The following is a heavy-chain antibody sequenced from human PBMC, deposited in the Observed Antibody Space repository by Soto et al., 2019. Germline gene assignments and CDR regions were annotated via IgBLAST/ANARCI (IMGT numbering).Heavy chain of an antibody. V-gene: IGHV1-69*13. J-gene: IGHJ4*02. CDR1: GGTFSSYR. CDR2: IVPIYRTA. D-gene: IGHD6-13*01. Sequence: GASVKVSCKASGGTFSSYRFNWVRQARGQGLEWLGGIVPIYRTADYAQKFQGRVTITADESTRTVYLELSSLKSQDTALYYCARDSGAKLSSSWGPGTLVIVSS. CDR3: ARDSGAKLSSS.